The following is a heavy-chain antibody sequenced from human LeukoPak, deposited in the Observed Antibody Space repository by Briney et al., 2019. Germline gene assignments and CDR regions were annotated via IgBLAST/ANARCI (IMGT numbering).Heavy chain of an antibody. Sequence: SETLSLTCTVSGGSISSYYWSWLRQPPGKGLEGSGYIYYSGSTNYNPSLKSRVTMSVDTSKNQFSLKLSSVTAADTAVYYCARDRLRAAAGKRGNWFDPWGQGTLVTVSS. J-gene: IGHJ5*02. V-gene: IGHV4-59*12. CDR2: IYYSGST. CDR1: GGSISSYY. D-gene: IGHD6-13*01. CDR3: ARDRLRAAAGKRGNWFDP.